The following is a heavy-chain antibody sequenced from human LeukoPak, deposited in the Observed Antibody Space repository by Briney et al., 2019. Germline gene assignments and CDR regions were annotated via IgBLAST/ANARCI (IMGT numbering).Heavy chain of an antibody. Sequence: PGGSLRLSCAASGFTFSNYAMNWVRQAPGKGLEWVSGISGSGGSTFYADSVKGRFTISSDNSKNTLYLQMNSLRAEDTAVYYCAKDQDVEWFGDAFDIWGQGTMVTVSS. V-gene: IGHV3-23*01. CDR3: AKDQDVEWFGDAFDI. CDR1: GFTFSNYA. D-gene: IGHD3-3*01. J-gene: IGHJ3*02. CDR2: ISGSGGST.